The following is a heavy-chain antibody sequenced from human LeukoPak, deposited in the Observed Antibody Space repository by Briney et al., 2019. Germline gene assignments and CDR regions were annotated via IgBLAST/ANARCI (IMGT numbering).Heavy chain of an antibody. V-gene: IGHV1-2*02. CDR1: GYTFTGYY. CDR3: ARDLVYSGYDRDY. Sequence: ASVKVSCKASGYTFTGYYMHWVRQAPGQGLEWMEWINPNSGGTNYAQKFQGRVTMTRDTSISTAYMELSRLRSDDTAVYYCARDLVYSGYDRDYWGQGTLVTVSS. CDR2: INPNSGGT. J-gene: IGHJ4*02. D-gene: IGHD5-12*01.